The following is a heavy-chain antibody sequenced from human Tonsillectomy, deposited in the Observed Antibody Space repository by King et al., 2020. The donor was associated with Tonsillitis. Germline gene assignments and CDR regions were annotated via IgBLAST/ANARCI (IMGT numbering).Heavy chain of an antibody. Sequence: VQLQQWGAGLLKPSETLSLTCAVYGGSFSGYYWSWIRQPPGKGLEWMGEINHGGSTNYNPSAKSRVTISVDTSKSQFSLKLNSVTAADTAVYYCARAFSVTRLDWGRGTLVTVSS. V-gene: IGHV4-34*01. D-gene: IGHD4-17*01. J-gene: IGHJ4*02. CDR1: GGSFSGYY. CDR2: INHGGST. CDR3: ARAFSVTRLD.